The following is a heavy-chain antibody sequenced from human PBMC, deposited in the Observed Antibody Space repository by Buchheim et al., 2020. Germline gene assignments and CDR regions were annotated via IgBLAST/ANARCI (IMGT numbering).Heavy chain of an antibody. CDR3: ARTTYYYDSSGYYYFDY. Sequence: QVQLQQWGAGLLKPSETLSLTCAVYGGSFSGYYWSWIRQPPGKGLEWIGEINHSGSTNYNPSLKSRVTISVDTSKNQFSLKLSSVTAADTAVYYCARTTYYYDSSGYYYFDYWGQGTL. CDR2: INHSGST. CDR1: GGSFSGYY. J-gene: IGHJ4*02. V-gene: IGHV4-34*01. D-gene: IGHD3-22*01.